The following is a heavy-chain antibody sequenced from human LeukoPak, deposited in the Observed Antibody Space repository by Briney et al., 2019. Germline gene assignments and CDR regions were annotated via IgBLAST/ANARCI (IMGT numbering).Heavy chain of an antibody. D-gene: IGHD3-3*02. Sequence: SGGSLRLSCTASGFTFRPYWMHWVRQAPGKGLVWVSRINSDGSGAIYADSVKGRFTISRDNAKNTLYLQMDSLRAEDTAVYFCARAMHYWFDPWGQGTLVTVSS. CDR3: ARAMHYWFDP. J-gene: IGHJ5*02. CDR2: INSDGSGA. CDR1: GFTFRPYW. V-gene: IGHV3-74*01.